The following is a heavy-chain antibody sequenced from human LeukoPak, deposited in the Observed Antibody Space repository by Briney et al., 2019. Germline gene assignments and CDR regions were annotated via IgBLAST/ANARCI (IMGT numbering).Heavy chain of an antibody. CDR1: GYTFTGYY. Sequence: ASVKVSCKASGYTFTGYYMHWVRQAPGQGLEWMGWINPNSGGTNYAQKFQGRVTMTRDTSISTAYMELSRLRSDDTAVYYCATISIAVAGIPPRDPSFDYWGQGTLATVSS. J-gene: IGHJ4*02. CDR2: INPNSGGT. V-gene: IGHV1-2*02. D-gene: IGHD6-19*01. CDR3: ATISIAVAGIPPRDPSFDY.